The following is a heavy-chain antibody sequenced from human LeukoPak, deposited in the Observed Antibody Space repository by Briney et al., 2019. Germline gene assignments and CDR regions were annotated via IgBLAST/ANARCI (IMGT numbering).Heavy chain of an antibody. CDR2: IRYDGSNK. CDR1: GFTFSSYG. Sequence: GGSLRLSCAASGFTFSSYGMHWVRQAPGKGLEWVAFIRYDGSNKYYADSVKGRFTISRDNSKNTLYLQMNSLRAEDTAVYYCAKDLRRIVGTTKGMDVWGKGTTVTVSS. D-gene: IGHD1-26*01. V-gene: IGHV3-30*02. J-gene: IGHJ6*03. CDR3: AKDLRRIVGTTKGMDV.